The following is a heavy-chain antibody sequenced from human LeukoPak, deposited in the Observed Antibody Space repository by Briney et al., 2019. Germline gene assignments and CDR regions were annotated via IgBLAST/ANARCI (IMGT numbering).Heavy chain of an antibody. CDR1: GFTFSSYV. V-gene: IGHV3-30*04. J-gene: IGHJ4*02. Sequence: PGGSLRLSCAASGFTFSSYVMHWVRQAPGKGLEWVAIVSYDGSNEYHADSVKGRFTISRDNAQTSLYLQMSSLRREDTALYYCEAVAGVFDYWGQGTLVTVSS. D-gene: IGHD6-19*01. CDR3: EAVAGVFDY. CDR2: VSYDGSNE.